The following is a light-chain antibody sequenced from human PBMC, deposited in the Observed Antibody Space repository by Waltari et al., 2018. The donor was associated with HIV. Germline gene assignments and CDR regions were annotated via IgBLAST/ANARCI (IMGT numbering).Light chain of an antibody. CDR2: FAS. J-gene: IGKJ1*01. CDR3: MEALEVT. CDR1: RSLLQSNGYNY. V-gene: IGKV2-28*01. Sequence: DIVMTQSPLALAVTPGEPASISCRSSRSLLQSNGYNYLDWYLQKPGQSPQLLIYFASNRASGAPDRFSGSRSGRDFTLKISRVEAEDVRVYYCMEALEVTFGQGTKVEIK.